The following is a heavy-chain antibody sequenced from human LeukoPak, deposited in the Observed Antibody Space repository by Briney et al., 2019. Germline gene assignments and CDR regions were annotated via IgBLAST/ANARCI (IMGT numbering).Heavy chain of an antibody. Sequence: GVSLRLSCSASGFTFRSYAMHWVRQAPGKGLEYVSAINSNGGITFYADSMKGRFTISRDDSKNTLYLQMSSLRAEDTAIYYCVKGVAARLDYWGQGTLVTVSS. CDR2: INSNGGIT. J-gene: IGHJ4*02. CDR1: GFTFRSYA. CDR3: VKGVAARLDY. D-gene: IGHD6-6*01. V-gene: IGHV3-64D*09.